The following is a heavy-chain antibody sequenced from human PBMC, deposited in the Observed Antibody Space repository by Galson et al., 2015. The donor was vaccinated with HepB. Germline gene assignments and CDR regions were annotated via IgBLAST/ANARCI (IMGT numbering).Heavy chain of an antibody. J-gene: IGHJ4*02. CDR2: ISYDGSNK. V-gene: IGHV3-30*04. CDR1: GFTFRSYA. Sequence: SLRLSCAASGFTFRSYAMHWVRQAPGKGLEWVAVISYDGSNKYYADSVKGRFTISRDNSKNTLYLQMNSLRAEDTAFYYCAKGRSIGYCTSTSCYIYWFQVTLFTVSS. CDR3: AKGRSIGYCTSTSCYIY. D-gene: IGHD2-2*02.